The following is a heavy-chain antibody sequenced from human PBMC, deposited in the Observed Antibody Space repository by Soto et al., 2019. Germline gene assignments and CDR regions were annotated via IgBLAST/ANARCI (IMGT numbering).Heavy chain of an antibody. Sequence: EVQLVESGGGLVKPGGSLRLSCKASGFIYSVYSVSWVRQAPGKGLEWVSSISTSGTSIFYADSVKGRFTSSRDNANNSLFLEMSSLRAEDTAIYYCAREKIVAVAGRRHHAHFDHWGQGTLVTVSS. CDR1: GFIYSVYS. V-gene: IGHV3-21*06. CDR2: ISTSGTSI. CDR3: AREKIVAVAGRRHHAHFDH. J-gene: IGHJ4*02. D-gene: IGHD6-19*01.